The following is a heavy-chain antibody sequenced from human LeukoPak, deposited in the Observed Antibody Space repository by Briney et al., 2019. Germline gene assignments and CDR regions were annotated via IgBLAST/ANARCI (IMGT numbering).Heavy chain of an antibody. CDR2: ISGSGGST. V-gene: IGHV3-23*01. D-gene: IGHD6-19*01. CDR3: VKIAVAGTVFDY. CDR1: GFTFSSYA. J-gene: IGHJ4*02. Sequence: GGSLRLSCAASGFTFSSYAMSWVRQAPGKGLEWVSAISGSGGSTYYADSVEGRFTISRDNSKNTLYLQMNSLRAEDTAVYYCVKIAVAGTVFDYWGQGNLVTVSS.